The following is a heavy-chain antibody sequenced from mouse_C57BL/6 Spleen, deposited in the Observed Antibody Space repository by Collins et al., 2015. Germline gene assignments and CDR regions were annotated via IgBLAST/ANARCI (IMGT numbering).Heavy chain of an antibody. J-gene: IGHJ1*01. CDR1: GYSFTGYF. CDR3: ARNGSSHWYFDV. Sequence: EVQLQQSGPELVKPGASVKISCKASGYSFTGYFMNWVMQSHGKSLEWIGRINPYNGDTFYNQKFKGKATLTVDKSSSTAHMELRSLASEDSAVYYCARNGSSHWYFDVWGAGTTVTVSS. D-gene: IGHD1-1*01. CDR2: INPYNGDT. V-gene: IGHV1-20*02.